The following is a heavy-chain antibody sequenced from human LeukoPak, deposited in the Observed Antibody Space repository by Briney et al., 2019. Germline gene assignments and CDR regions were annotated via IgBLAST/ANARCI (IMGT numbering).Heavy chain of an antibody. J-gene: IGHJ5*02. CDR3: AKDGDYDSSGYYGNWFDP. D-gene: IGHD3-22*01. V-gene: IGHV3-23*01. CDR1: GFTISSHG. Sequence: PGGSLRLSCAVSGFTISSHGMHWVRQAPGKGLEWVSAISGSGGSTYYADSVKGRFTISRDNSKNTLYLQMNSLRAEDTAVYYCAKDGDYDSSGYYGNWFDPWGQGTLVTVSS. CDR2: ISGSGGST.